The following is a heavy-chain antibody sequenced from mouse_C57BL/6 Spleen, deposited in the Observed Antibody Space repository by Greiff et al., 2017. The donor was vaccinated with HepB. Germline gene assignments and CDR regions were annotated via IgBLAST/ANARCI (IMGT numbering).Heavy chain of an antibody. D-gene: IGHD1-1*01. CDR1: VYTFTSYW. J-gene: IGHJ3*01. CDR2: IDPSDSYT. CDR3: ALITTVDSWFAY. Sequence: VKQSCKASVYTFTSYWMQWVNQRPGQGLEWIGEIDPSDSYTNYNQKFKGKATLTVDTSSSTAYMQLSSLTSEDSAVYYCALITTVDSWFAYWGQGTLVTVSA. V-gene: IGHV1-50*01.